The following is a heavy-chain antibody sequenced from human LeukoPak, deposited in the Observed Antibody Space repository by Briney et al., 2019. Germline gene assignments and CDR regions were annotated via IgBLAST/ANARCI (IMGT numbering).Heavy chain of an antibody. CDR1: GFTFSSYA. CDR3: AKAHSSSWYYFDY. Sequence: AGGSLGLSCAASGFTFSSYAMSWVRQAPGKGLEWVSIISGSGDNTYYADSMKGRFTISRDNSKNTLYLQMNGLRAEDTAVYYCAKAHSSSWYYFDYWGQGTLVTVSS. V-gene: IGHV3-23*01. J-gene: IGHJ4*02. CDR2: ISGSGDNT. D-gene: IGHD6-13*01.